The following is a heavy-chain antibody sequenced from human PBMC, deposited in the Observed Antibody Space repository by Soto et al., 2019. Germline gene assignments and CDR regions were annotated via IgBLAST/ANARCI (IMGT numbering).Heavy chain of an antibody. Sequence: PSETLSLTCAVYGGSFSGYYWSWIRQPPGKGLEWIGEINHSGSTNYNPSLKSRVTISVDTSKNQFSLKLSSVTAADTAVYYCARGPRKLIVATRTDSVKYYFDYWGQGTLVTVSS. CDR1: GGSFSGYY. J-gene: IGHJ4*02. CDR2: INHSGST. CDR3: ARGPRKLIVATRTDSVKYYFDY. V-gene: IGHV4-34*01. D-gene: IGHD5-12*01.